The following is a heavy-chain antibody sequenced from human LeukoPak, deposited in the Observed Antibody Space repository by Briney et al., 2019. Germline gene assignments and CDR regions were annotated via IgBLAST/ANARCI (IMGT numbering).Heavy chain of an antibody. CDR1: GFTFSNCA. J-gene: IGHJ4*02. D-gene: IGHD2-15*01. CDR2: ISYGGSNK. CDR3: ARAGYCNGGSCYDY. V-gene: IGHV3-30-3*01. Sequence: GGSLRLSCAASGFTFSNCAMHWVRQAPGKGLEWVAIISYGGSNKFYADSVKGRFTISRDNSKNTLYLQMNSLRAEDTAVYYCARAGYCNGGSCYDYWGQGTLVTVSS.